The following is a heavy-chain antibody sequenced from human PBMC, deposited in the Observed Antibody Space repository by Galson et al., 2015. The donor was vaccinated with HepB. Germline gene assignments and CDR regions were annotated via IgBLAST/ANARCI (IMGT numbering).Heavy chain of an antibody. J-gene: IGHJ3*02. CDR1: GYTFTSYG. Sequence: SVKVSCKASGYTFTSYGISWVRQAPGRGLEWMGWISAYNGNTNYAQKLQGRVTMTTDTSTSTAYMELRSLRSDDTAVYYCAREYYYGSGDRGIAFDIWGQGTMVTVSS. V-gene: IGHV1-18*01. CDR2: ISAYNGNT. CDR3: AREYYYGSGDRGIAFDI. D-gene: IGHD3-10*01.